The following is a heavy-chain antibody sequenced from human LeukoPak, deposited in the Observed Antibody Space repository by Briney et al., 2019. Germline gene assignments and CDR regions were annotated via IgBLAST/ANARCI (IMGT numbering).Heavy chain of an antibody. J-gene: IGHJ1*01. D-gene: IGHD6-6*01. Sequence: PSQTLSLTCTVSGGSISSGGYYWSWLRQHPGKGLEWIGYIYYSGSTYYNPSLKSRVTISVDTSKNQFSLKLSSVTAADTAVYYCARDGSSSSLFQHWGQGTLVTVSS. CDR3: ARDGSSSSLFQH. CDR1: GGSISSGGYY. V-gene: IGHV4-31*03. CDR2: IYYSGST.